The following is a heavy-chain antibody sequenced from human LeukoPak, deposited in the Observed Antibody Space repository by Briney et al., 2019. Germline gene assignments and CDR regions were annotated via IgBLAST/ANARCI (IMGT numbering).Heavy chain of an antibody. J-gene: IGHJ3*02. CDR1: GFTFDDYA. D-gene: IGHD3-22*01. V-gene: IGHV3-9*01. Sequence: GRSLRLSCAASGFTFDDYAMHWVRQAPGKGLEWVSGISWNSGSIGYADSVKGRFTISRDNAKNSLYLQMNSLRAEDTALYYCAKDGPDYYDSSGSNSDAFDIWGQGTMVTVSS. CDR2: ISWNSGSI. CDR3: AKDGPDYYDSSGSNSDAFDI.